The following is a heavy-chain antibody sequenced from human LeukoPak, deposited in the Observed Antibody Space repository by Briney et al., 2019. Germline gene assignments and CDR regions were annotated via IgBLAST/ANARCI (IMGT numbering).Heavy chain of an antibody. CDR1: GFIFSGSA. J-gene: IGHJ5*02. CDR2: VKSKANNYAT. Sequence: GGSLRLSCATSGFIFSGSAMHWVRQASGKGLEWVGHVKSKANNYATAYAASLKGRFTIPRDDSKNTTYLQMNSLKTEDTAVYYCSRQIEDFDWVPLSWGQGTLVTVSS. D-gene: IGHD3-9*01. CDR3: SRQIEDFDWVPLS. V-gene: IGHV3-73*01.